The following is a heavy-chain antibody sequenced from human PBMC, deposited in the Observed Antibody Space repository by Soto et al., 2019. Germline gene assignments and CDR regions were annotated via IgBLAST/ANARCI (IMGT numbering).Heavy chain of an antibody. Sequence: QVQLVQSGAEVKKPGSSVKVSYKASGGTFSSYAISWVRQAPGQGLEWMGGIIPIFGTANYAQKFQGRVTITADESTSTAYMELSSLRSEDTAVYYCARKLLTAAAVTYWYFDLWGRGTLVTVSS. V-gene: IGHV1-69*01. CDR3: ARKLLTAAAVTYWYFDL. CDR1: GGTFSSYA. J-gene: IGHJ2*01. D-gene: IGHD6-13*01. CDR2: IIPIFGTA.